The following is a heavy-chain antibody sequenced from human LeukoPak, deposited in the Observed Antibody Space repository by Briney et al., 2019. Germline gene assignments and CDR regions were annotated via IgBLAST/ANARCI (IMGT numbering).Heavy chain of an antibody. J-gene: IGHJ5*02. CDR2: ITQSGST. V-gene: IGHV4-34*01. D-gene: IGHD3-10*01. CDR3: ARGIDRGNNYFDP. Sequence: TSSETLSLTCAVYGGSFSGYYWNWIRQPPGKGLEWIGEITQSGSTNYNPPPKRRVTISVDTSKSQFSLKLSSVTAADTAVYYCARGIDRGNNYFDPWGRGTLVTVSS. CDR1: GGSFSGYY.